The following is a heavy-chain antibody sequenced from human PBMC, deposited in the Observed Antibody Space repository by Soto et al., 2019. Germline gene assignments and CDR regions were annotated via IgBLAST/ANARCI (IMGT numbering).Heavy chain of an antibody. CDR2: ISSDGSTK. J-gene: IGHJ4*02. CDR1: GFTFSNYV. CDR3: ARQNSGWSYYFDY. V-gene: IGHV3-30-3*01. Sequence: QVQLVESGGGVVQPGRSLRLSCAASGFTFSNYVMHWVRQAPGKGLEWVAVISSDGSTKYYTDSMKGRFTISRDNSKDTLYLQMNHLRGGDTAVYYCARQNSGWSYYFDYWGQGTLVTVSS. D-gene: IGHD6-19*01.